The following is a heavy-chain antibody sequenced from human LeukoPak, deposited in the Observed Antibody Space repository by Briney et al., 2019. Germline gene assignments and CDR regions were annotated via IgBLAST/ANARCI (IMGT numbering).Heavy chain of an antibody. CDR3: AREEYSSSSVDY. CDR1: GFTSSDYY. Sequence: PGGSLRLSCAASGFTSSDYYMSWIRQAPGKGLEWVSYISSSGSTIYYADSVKGRFTISRDNAKNSLYLQMNSLRAEDTAVYYCAREEYSSSSVDYWGQGTLVTVSS. D-gene: IGHD6-6*01. J-gene: IGHJ4*02. V-gene: IGHV3-11*01. CDR2: ISSSGSTI.